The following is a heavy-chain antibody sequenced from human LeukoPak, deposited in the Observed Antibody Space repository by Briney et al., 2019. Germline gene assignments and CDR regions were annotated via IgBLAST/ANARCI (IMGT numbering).Heavy chain of an antibody. CDR2: VYHSGRT. V-gene: IGHV4-59*13. CDR3: AKMGGHFYDSSTYDPIWFDH. D-gene: IGHD3-22*01. CDR1: GGSTRPNY. J-gene: IGHJ5*02. Sequence: SETLSLTCTVSGGSTRPNYWSWVRQPPRKGLECIGYVYHSGRTNVGPSLKSRATILVDTSKNQFSLKLTSVTAADTGLYYCAKMGGHFYDSSTYDPIWFDHWGQGIQVTVSS.